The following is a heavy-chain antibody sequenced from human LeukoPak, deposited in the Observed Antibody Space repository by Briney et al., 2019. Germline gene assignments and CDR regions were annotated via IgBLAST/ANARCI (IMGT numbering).Heavy chain of an antibody. CDR1: GYSISSGYY. J-gene: IGHJ4*02. CDR3: ARARGIGTGGQYYFDY. CDR2: MYHSGST. Sequence: KPSETLSLTCAVSGYSISSGYYWGWIRQPPGKGLAWIGSMYHSGSTYYNPSLKSRVTISVDTSKNQFSLKLSSVTAADTAVYYCARARGIGTGGQYYFDYWGQGTLVTVSS. V-gene: IGHV4-38-2*01. D-gene: IGHD1-14*01.